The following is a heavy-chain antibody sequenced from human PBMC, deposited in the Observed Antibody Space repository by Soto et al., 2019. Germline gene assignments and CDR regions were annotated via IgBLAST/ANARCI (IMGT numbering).Heavy chain of an antibody. CDR1: GFSLSTSGVG. J-gene: IGHJ4*02. CDR2: IYWDDDK. D-gene: IGHD4-17*01. V-gene: IGHV2-5*02. Sequence: QITLKESGPTLVKPTQTLTLTCTFSGFSLSTSGVGVGWIRQPPGKALEWLALIYWDDDKRYSPSLKSRLTITKDTSKNQVVLTMTNMDPVDTATYYCAHTRLDYGGNSGRYDYWGQGTLVTVSS. CDR3: AHTRLDYGGNSGRYDY.